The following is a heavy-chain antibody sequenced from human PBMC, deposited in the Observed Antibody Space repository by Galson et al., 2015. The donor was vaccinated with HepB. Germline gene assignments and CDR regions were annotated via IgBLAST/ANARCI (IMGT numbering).Heavy chain of an antibody. D-gene: IGHD6-19*01. Sequence: QSGAEVKKPGQSLKISCKASGYGFTNYWIGWVRQMPGKGLEWMGIIYPGDSDTRYRPSFQGQVTISADKSTSTAYLQWSSLKASGTAMYYCARRDNSGWYYFDYWGQGTQVTVSS. V-gene: IGHV5-51*01. CDR1: GYGFTNYW. CDR2: IYPGDSDT. CDR3: ARRDNSGWYYFDY. J-gene: IGHJ4*02.